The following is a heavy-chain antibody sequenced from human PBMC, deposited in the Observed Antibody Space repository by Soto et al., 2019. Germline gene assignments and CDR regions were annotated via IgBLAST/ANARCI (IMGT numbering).Heavy chain of an antibody. D-gene: IGHD6-19*01. J-gene: IGHJ6*02. V-gene: IGHV3-23*01. CDR1: GFTFSSYA. CDR3: AKAGMAVAGSDYYYYYGMDV. CDR2: ISGSGGST. Sequence: PGWSLRLSCAASGFTFSSYAMSWVRQAPGKGLEWVSAISGSGGSTYYADSVKGWFTISRDNSKNTLYLQMNSLRAEDTAVYYCAKAGMAVAGSDYYYYYGMDVWGQGTTVTVSS.